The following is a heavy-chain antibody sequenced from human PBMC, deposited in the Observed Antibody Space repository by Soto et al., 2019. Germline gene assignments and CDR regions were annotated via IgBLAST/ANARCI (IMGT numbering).Heavy chain of an antibody. CDR2: INHRGST. Sequence: QVQLQQWGAGLLKPSETPSLTCVVYGGSFSGYYWSWIRQSPGKGLEWIGGINHRGSTNYNPSLESRVTISEDTSKNQFSLKLPSVTAADTAMYYCARDGFCTSTTCRVGNWFDPWGQGTLVTVSS. D-gene: IGHD2-2*01. CDR3: ARDGFCTSTTCRVGNWFDP. V-gene: IGHV4-34*01. J-gene: IGHJ5*02. CDR1: GGSFSGYY.